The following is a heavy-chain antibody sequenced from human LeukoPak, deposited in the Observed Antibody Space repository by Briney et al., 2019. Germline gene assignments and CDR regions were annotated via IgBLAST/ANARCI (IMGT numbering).Heavy chain of an antibody. CDR3: ARAYGDTAMDN. CDR1: GGSISSYY. Sequence: SETLSLTCTVSGGSISSYYWNWIRQPPGKGLEWIGYIYYSGSTNYNPSLKSRVTISVDTSKNQFSLKLSSVTAADTAVYYSARAYGDTAMDNWGQGTLVTVSS. V-gene: IGHV4-59*01. CDR2: IYYSGST. D-gene: IGHD5-18*01. J-gene: IGHJ4*02.